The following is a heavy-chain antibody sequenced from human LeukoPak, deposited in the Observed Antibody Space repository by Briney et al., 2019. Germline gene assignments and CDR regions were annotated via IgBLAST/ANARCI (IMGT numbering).Heavy chain of an antibody. CDR2: ITNSGDRT. V-gene: IGHV3-23*01. CDR1: GFTFSSYA. J-gene: IGHJ2*01. CDR3: TKRAVGGPAYYWYFDH. Sequence: GGSLRLSCAASGFTFSSYAMTWVRQAPGKGLEWVSGITNSGDRTYYADSLKGRFTISRDNSKNTLYLQMNGLRVEDTAIYYYTKRAVGGPAYYWYFDHWGRGTLVTVSS. D-gene: IGHD1-26*01.